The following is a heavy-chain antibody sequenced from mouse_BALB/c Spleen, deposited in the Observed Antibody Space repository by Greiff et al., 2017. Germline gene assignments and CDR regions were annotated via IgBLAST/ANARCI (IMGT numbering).Heavy chain of an antibody. V-gene: IGHV5-17*02. D-gene: IGHD2-3*01. CDR3: ARYDGYYLDY. CDR2: ISSGSSTI. J-gene: IGHJ2*01. Sequence: EVQLVESGGGLVQPGGSRKLSCAASGFTFSSFGMHWVRQAPEKGLEWVAYISSGSSTIYYADTVKGRFTISRDNPKNTLFLQMTSLRSEDTAMYYCARYDGYYLDYWGQGTTLTVSS. CDR1: GFTFSSFG.